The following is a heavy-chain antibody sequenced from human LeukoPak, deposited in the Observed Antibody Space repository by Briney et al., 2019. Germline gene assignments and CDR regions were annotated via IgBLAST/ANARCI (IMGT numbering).Heavy chain of an antibody. CDR1: GDFVRNSNYY. V-gene: IGHV4-39*01. CDR2: IYYSGRT. CDR3: ARRRYYDGSGYLD. Sequence: PSETLSLTCIVSGDFVRNSNYYWDWIRQSPGKGLEWIGSIYYSGRTYYNPPLKTRVSMSVDTTKNHFSLKLTSVTAADTAVYYCARRRYYDGSGYLDWGQGTLVIVS. D-gene: IGHD3-22*01. J-gene: IGHJ1*01.